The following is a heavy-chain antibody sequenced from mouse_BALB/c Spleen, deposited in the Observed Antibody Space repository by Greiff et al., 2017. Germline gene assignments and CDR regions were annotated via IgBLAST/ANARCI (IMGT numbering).Heavy chain of an antibody. J-gene: IGHJ4*01. Sequence: QVQLKQSGAELAKPGASVKMSCKASGYTFTSYWMHWVKQRPGQGLEWIGYINPSTGYTEYNQKFKDKATLTADKSSSTAYMQLSSLTSEDSAVYYCARESLLKDAMDYWGQGTSVTVSS. CDR1: GYTFTSYW. D-gene: IGHD1-1*01. V-gene: IGHV1-7*01. CDR2: INPSTGYT. CDR3: ARESLLKDAMDY.